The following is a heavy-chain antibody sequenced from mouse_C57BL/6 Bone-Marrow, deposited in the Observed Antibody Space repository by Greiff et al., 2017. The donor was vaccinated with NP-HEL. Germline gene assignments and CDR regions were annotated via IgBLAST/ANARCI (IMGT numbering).Heavy chain of an antibody. CDR1: GYTFTSYW. J-gene: IGHJ4*01. CDR3: TRRDYGSSYGYYYAMDY. CDR2: IYPGNSDT. V-gene: IGHV1-5*01. D-gene: IGHD1-1*01. Sequence: EVQVVESGTVLARPGASVKMSCKTSGYTFTSYWMHWVKQRPGQGLEWIGAIYPGNSDTSYNQKFKGKAKLTAVTSASTAYMELSSLTNEDSAVYYCTRRDYGSSYGYYYAMDYWGQGTSVTVSS.